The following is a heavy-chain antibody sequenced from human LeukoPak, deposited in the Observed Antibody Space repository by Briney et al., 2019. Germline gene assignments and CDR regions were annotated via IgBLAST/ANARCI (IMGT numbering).Heavy chain of an antibody. J-gene: IGHJ3*02. D-gene: IGHD2-2*01. CDR2: IIHIFGTA. V-gene: IGHV1-69*13. CDR1: GGTFSSYA. CDR3: ARGYCSSTSCYHTDAFDI. Sequence: SVKVSCKASGGTFSSYAISWVRQAPGQGLEWMGGIIHIFGTANYAQKFQGRVTITADESTSTAYMELSSLRSEDTAVYYCARGYCSSTSCYHTDAFDIWGQGTMVTVSS.